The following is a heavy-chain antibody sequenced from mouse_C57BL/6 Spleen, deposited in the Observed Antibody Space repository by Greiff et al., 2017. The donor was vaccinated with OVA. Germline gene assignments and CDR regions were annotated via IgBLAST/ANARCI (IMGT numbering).Heavy chain of an antibody. CDR2: INPNNGGT. CDR1: GYTFTDYY. J-gene: IGHJ1*03. V-gene: IGHV1-26*01. D-gene: IGHD1-1*01. CDR3: ARSYGSSYEYFDV. Sequence: VQLQQSGPELVKPGASVKISCKASGYTFTDYYMNWVKQSHGKSLEWIGDINPNNGGTSYNQKFKGKATLTVDKSSSTAYMELRSLTSEDSAVYYCARSYGSSYEYFDVWGTGTTVTVSS.